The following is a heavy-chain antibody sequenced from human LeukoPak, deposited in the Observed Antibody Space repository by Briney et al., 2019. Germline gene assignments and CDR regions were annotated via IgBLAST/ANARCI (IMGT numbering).Heavy chain of an antibody. CDR2: IYYSGST. J-gene: IGHJ5*02. CDR3: ARRGYDILTGINWFDP. D-gene: IGHD3-9*01. Sequence: PSETLSLTCTVSGGSISSSSYYWGWIRQPPGKGLEWIGSIYYSGSTYYNPSLKSRVTISVDTSKNQFSLKLSSVTAADTAVYYCARRGYDILTGINWFDPWGQGTLVTVSS. V-gene: IGHV4-39*01. CDR1: GGSISSSSYY.